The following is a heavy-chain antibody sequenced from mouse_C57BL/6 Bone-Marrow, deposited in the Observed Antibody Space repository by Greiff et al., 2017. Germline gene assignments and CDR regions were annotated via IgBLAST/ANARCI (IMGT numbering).Heavy chain of an antibody. CDR1: GYTFTSYW. CDR3: ARRGSYYGSSPYYFDY. V-gene: IGHV1-64*01. D-gene: IGHD1-1*01. Sequence: QVQLQQPGAELVKPGASVKLSCKASGYTFTSYWMHWVKQRPGQGLEWIGMIHPNRGSTNYNEKFKSNATLTVDKSSSTAYMQLSSLTSEDSAVYYCARRGSYYGSSPYYFDYWGQGTTLTVSS. J-gene: IGHJ2*01. CDR2: IHPNRGST.